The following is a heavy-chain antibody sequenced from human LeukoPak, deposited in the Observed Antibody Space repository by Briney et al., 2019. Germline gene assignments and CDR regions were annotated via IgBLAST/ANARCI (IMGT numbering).Heavy chain of an antibody. CDR3: ARGVLLWFGELLSYNWFDP. D-gene: IGHD3-10*01. CDR2: INHSGST. V-gene: IGHV4-34*01. CDR1: GRSSSGYY. J-gene: IGHJ5*02. Sequence: PSETLSLTCAVYGRSSSGYYWSWIRQPPGKGLEWIGEINHSGSTNYNPSLKSRVTISVDTSKNQFSLKLSSVTAADTAVYYCARGVLLWFGELLSYNWFDPWGQGTLVTVSS.